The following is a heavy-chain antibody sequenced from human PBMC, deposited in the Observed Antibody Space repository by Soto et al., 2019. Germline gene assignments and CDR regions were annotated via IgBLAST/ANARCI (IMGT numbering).Heavy chain of an antibody. CDR3: ARGHYDFWSGYYLDAFDI. CDR1: GGSISSSSYY. V-gene: IGHV4-61*05. Sequence: SETLSLTCTVSGGSISSSSYYWGWIRQPPGKGLEWIGYIYYSGSTNYNPSLKSRVTISVDTSKNQFSLKLSSVTAADTAVYYCARGHYDFWSGYYLDAFDIWGQGTMVTVSS. D-gene: IGHD3-3*01. J-gene: IGHJ3*02. CDR2: IYYSGST.